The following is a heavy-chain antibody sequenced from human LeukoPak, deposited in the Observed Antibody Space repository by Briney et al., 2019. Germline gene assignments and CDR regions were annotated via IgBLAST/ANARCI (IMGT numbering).Heavy chain of an antibody. J-gene: IGHJ5*02. D-gene: IGHD2/OR15-2a*01. CDR2: IYHSGST. Sequence: SETLSLTCAVSGGSISSSNWWSWVRQPPGKGLEWIGEIYHSGSTNYNPSLKSRVTISVDKSKNQFSLRLSSVTAADTAVYYCARRIPHPNWFDPWGQGTLVTVSS. V-gene: IGHV4-4*02. CDR3: ARRIPHPNWFDP. CDR1: GGSISSSNW.